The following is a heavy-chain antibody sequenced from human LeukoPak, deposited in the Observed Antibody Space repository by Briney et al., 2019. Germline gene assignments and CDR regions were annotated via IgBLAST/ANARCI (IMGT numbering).Heavy chain of an antibody. J-gene: IGHJ4*02. V-gene: IGHV4-38-2*02. Sequence: SETLSLTCTVSGYSISSGYYWSWIRQPPGKGLEWIGEINHSGSTNYNPSLKSRVTISVDTSKNQFSLKLSSVTAADTAVYYCARQEVTMIVSDKDGHFDYWGQGTLVTVSS. CDR2: INHSGST. CDR3: ARQEVTMIVSDKDGHFDY. CDR1: GYSISSGYY. D-gene: IGHD3-22*01.